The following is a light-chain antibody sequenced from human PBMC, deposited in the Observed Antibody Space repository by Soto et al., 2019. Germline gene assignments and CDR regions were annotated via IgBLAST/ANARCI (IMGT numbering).Light chain of an antibody. CDR1: QSVGNY. CDR2: DVF. V-gene: IGKV3-11*01. Sequence: EIVLTQSPATLSSSPGERATLSCRASQSVGNYLAWYQQKPGQAPRLLIYDVFNRATGIPARLSGSGSGTDFTLTISSLEPEDFAVYYCLQRSVWPWTFGQGTRLEVK. CDR3: LQRSVWPWT. J-gene: IGKJ1*01.